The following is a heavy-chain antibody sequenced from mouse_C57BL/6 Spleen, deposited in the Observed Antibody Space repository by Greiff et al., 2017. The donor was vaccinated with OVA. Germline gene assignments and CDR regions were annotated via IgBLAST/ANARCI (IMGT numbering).Heavy chain of an antibody. V-gene: IGHV1-81*01. D-gene: IGHD2-4*01. J-gene: IGHJ4*01. CDR3: AKDDYDGYYYAMDY. Sequence: QVQLQQSGAELARPGASVKLSCKASGYTFTSYGISWVKQRPGQGLEWIGEIYPRSGNTYYNEKFKGKATLTADKSSSTAYMELRSLTSEDSAVYFCAKDDYDGYYYAMDYWGQGTSVTVSS. CDR2: IYPRSGNT. CDR1: GYTFTSYG.